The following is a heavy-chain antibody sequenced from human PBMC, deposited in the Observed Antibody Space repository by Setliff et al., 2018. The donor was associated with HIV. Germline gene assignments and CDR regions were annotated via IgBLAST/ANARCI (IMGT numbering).Heavy chain of an antibody. CDR3: ARDPVSDNSATPYYFDY. CDR1: GGTFSTYA. D-gene: IGHD2-21*01. CDR2: IIPIFGTA. V-gene: IGHV1-69*13. Sequence: SVKVSCKASGGTFSTYAISWVRQAPGQGLEWMGGIIPIFGTANYDQRLQGRVTITADETTSTAYMELSSLRSEDTAVYFCARDPVSDNSATPYYFDYWGQGTLVTVTS. J-gene: IGHJ4*02.